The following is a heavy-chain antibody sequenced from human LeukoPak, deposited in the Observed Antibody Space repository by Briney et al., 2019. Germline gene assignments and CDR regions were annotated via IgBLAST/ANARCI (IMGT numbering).Heavy chain of an antibody. CDR2: IYSGGST. J-gene: IGHJ6*03. CDR3: ARPHLSYGDIRDYYYYYMDV. Sequence: GGSLRLSCAASGFTVSSNYMSWVRQAPGKGLEWVSIIYSGGSTYYADSVKGRFTISRDNSKNTLYLQMNSLRAEDTAVYYCARPHLSYGDIRDYYYYYMDVWGKGTTVTVSS. V-gene: IGHV3-66*04. CDR1: GFTVSSNY. D-gene: IGHD4-17*01.